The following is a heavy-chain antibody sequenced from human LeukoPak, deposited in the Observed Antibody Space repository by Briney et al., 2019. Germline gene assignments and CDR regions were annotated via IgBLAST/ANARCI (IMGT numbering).Heavy chain of an antibody. V-gene: IGHV1-69*13. CDR2: IIPIFGTA. J-gene: IGHJ4*02. CDR3: ARVPLSPYGGKGYYFDY. CDR1: GGTFSSYA. Sequence: SVKVSCKASGGTFSSYAVSWVRQAPGQGLEWMGGIIPIFGTANYAQKFQGRVTITADESTSTAYMELSSLRSEDTAVYYCARVPLSPYGGKGYYFDYWGQGTLVTVSS. D-gene: IGHD4-23*01.